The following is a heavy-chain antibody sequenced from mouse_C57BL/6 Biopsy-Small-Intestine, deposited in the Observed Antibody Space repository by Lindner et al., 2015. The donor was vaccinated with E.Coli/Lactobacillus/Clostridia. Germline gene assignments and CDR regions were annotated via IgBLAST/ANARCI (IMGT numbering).Heavy chain of an antibody. V-gene: IGHV3-8*01. CDR1: GYSIASDY. CDR3: ARFEGSSYGYFDV. Sequence: VQLQESGPGLAKPSQTLSLTCSVTGYSIASDYWNWIRKFPGNKLEYMGYISYSGNTYYNPSLKSRISITRDTSKNQYYLQLNPVTTEDTATYYCARFEGSSYGYFDVWGTGTTVTVSS. J-gene: IGHJ1*03. D-gene: IGHD1-1*01. CDR2: ISYSGNT.